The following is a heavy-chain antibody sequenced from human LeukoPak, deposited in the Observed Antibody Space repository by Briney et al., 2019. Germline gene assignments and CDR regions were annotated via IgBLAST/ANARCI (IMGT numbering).Heavy chain of an antibody. CDR3: ARGPRVGATKDY. CDR1: GFTFSSCA. D-gene: IGHD1-26*01. CDR2: ISYDGSNK. J-gene: IGHJ4*02. Sequence: PGGSLRLSCAASGFTFSSCAMHWVRQAPGKGLEWVAVISYDGSNKYYADSVKGRFTISRDNSKNTLYLQMNSLRAEDTAVYYCARGPRVGATKDYWGQGTLVTVSS. V-gene: IGHV3-30-3*01.